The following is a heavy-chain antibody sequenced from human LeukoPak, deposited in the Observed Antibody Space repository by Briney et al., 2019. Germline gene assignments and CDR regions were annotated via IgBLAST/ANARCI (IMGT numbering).Heavy chain of an antibody. CDR2: FDPEDGET. CDR3: ARVSAGSYYYGSGAMGY. CDR1: GYTLTEFS. J-gene: IGHJ4*02. Sequence: ASVKVSCKVSGYTLTEFSMHWVRQAPGKGLEWMGGFDPEDGETIYAQELQGRVTMTKDTSTDTAYMELSSLRSDDTAVYYCARVSAGSYYYGSGAMGYWGQGTLVTVSS. V-gene: IGHV1-24*01. D-gene: IGHD3-10*01.